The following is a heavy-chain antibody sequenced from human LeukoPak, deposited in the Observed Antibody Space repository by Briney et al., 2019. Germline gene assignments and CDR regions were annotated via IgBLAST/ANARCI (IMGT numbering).Heavy chain of an antibody. D-gene: IGHD3-3*01. CDR3: ARGGSYYDFWSGYYDYYYYMDV. V-gene: IGHV4-59*01. J-gene: IGHJ6*03. Sequence: PSETLSLTCSVSGGSIRSYYWSWIRQPPGKGLEWIGYIYDSGSTSYNPSLQSRVTISIDTSKNQFSLRLTSVTAADTAVYYCARGGSYYDFWSGYYDYYYYMDVWGKGTTVTVSS. CDR2: IYDSGST. CDR1: GGSIRSYY.